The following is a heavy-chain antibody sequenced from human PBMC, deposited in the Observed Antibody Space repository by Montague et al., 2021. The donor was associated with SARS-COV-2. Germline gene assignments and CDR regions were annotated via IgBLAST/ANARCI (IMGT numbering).Heavy chain of an antibody. CDR2: TYLSGYT. V-gene: IGHV4-4*02. Sequence: SETLSLTCVVSDASLRSSTWWSWVRQSPRKGLVWVGETYLSGYTXXNPSVEGRVTISLDDSTSQFSLRLTSVTAAGTAVYFCARGGLGNRGFDYWGQGALVTVSS. CDR3: ARGGLGNRGFDY. J-gene: IGHJ4*02. D-gene: IGHD3/OR15-3a*01. CDR1: DASLRSSTW.